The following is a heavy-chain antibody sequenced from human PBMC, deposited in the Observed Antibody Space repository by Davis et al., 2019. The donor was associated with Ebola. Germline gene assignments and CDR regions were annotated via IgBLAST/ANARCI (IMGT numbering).Heavy chain of an antibody. J-gene: IGHJ6*02. CDR2: TFYGFKWNS. V-gene: IGHV6-1*01. Sequence: HSQTLSLTCDISGDSVSSSSTGWNWIRQSPSRGLEWLGRTFYGFKWNSDYAVPVKSRITINPDTSKNQLSLHLNSVTPEDTAIYYCARGWYRTGLDVWGQGTTVTVSS. CDR3: ARGWYRTGLDV. CDR1: GDSVSSSSTG. D-gene: IGHD6-19*01.